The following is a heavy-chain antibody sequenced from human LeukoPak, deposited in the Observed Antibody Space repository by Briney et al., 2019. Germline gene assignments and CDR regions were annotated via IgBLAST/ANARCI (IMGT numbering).Heavy chain of an antibody. Sequence: GGSLRLSCAASGFTFSSYAMHWVRQAPGKGLEWVAVISYDGSNKYYADSVKGRFTISRDNAKNSLYLQMNGLRAEDTAVYYCARDLIRDYGVKADAFDIWGQGTMVTVSS. D-gene: IGHD4-23*01. CDR1: GFTFSSYA. CDR2: ISYDGSNK. J-gene: IGHJ3*02. CDR3: ARDLIRDYGVKADAFDI. V-gene: IGHV3-30-3*01.